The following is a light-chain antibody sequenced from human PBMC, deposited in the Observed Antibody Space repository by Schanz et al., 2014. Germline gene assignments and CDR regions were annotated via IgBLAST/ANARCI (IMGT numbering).Light chain of an antibody. V-gene: IGLV2-8*01. CDR2: DVS. Sequence: QSALTQPPSASGSPGQSVTISCTGTSSDVGGYNYVSWYQQHPGKAPKLMIYDVSNRPSGVPDRFSGSKSGNTASLTVSGLQAEDEADYYCSSHGGSRVFGGGTKVTVL. J-gene: IGLJ3*02. CDR1: SSDVGGYNY. CDR3: SSHGGSRV.